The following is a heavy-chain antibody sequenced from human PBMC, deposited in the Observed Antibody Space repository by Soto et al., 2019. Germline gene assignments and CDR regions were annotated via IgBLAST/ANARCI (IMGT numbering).Heavy chain of an antibody. Sequence: SQTLSLTCGISVDTLSSNSASWNCLRQSPSRGLEWLGRTFFRSKWYNDYAVSVESRITINPGTTKNHFSLQLNFVTPEDTAVYFCARGEQYSGRIFDYWGQGTLVTVSS. D-gene: IGHD1-26*01. V-gene: IGHV6-1*01. J-gene: IGHJ4*02. CDR1: VDTLSSNSAS. CDR2: TFFRSKWYN. CDR3: ARGEQYSGRIFDY.